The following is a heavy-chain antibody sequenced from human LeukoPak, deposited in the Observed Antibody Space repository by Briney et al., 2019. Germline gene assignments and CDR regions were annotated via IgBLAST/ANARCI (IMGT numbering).Heavy chain of an antibody. CDR1: GYTFTGYY. D-gene: IGHD3-10*01. J-gene: IGHJ6*03. CDR2: INPNSGGT. V-gene: IGHV1-2*02. CDR3: ARDRAMVRGVIIPYYYMDV. Sequence: ASVKVSCKASGYTFTGYYMHWVRQAPGQGLEWMGWINPNSGGTNYAQKFQGRVTMTRDTSISTAYMELSRLRSDDTAVYYCARDRAMVRGVIIPYYYMDVWGKGTTVTISS.